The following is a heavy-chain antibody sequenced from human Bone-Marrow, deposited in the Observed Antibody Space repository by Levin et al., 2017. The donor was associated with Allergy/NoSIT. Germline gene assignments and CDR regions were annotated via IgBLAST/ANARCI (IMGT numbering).Heavy chain of an antibody. V-gene: IGHV3-30*18. Sequence: GGSLRLSCTASGFTFSDYGMHWVRQAPGKGLERVAVISFDGSTTYYSDSVKGRFTVSRDNYKNTVYMQMNSLELEDQAVYSCAKDLQRSHGYGLYHLYFYGLDVWGQGTTVTVSS. CDR3: AKDLQRSHGYGLYHLYFYGLDV. CDR1: GFTFSDYG. D-gene: IGHD5-18*01. J-gene: IGHJ6*02. CDR2: ISFDGSTT.